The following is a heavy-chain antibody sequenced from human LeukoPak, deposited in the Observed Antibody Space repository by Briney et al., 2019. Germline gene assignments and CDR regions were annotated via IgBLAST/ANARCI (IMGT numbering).Heavy chain of an antibody. CDR2: ISYDGSNK. V-gene: IGHV3-30-3*01. Sequence: GGSLRLSCAASGFTFSSYAIHWVRQAPGKGLEWVAVISYDGSNKYYADSVKGRFTISRDNSKNTLYLQMNSLRAEDTAVYYCARAGFGNPRYYFDYWGQGTLVTVSS. CDR3: ARAGFGNPRYYFDY. D-gene: IGHD4-23*01. CDR1: GFTFSSYA. J-gene: IGHJ4*02.